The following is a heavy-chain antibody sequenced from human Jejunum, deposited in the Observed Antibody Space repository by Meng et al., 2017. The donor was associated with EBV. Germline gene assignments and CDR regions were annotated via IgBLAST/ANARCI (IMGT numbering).Heavy chain of an antibody. CDR3: ASDISTATFGY. CDR2: INTRTGNP. D-gene: IGHD2-21*02. Sequence: QVQLVECGVDLQKPGASVKVSCKASGYTFSRYARNWVRQAPGQGLEWMGWINTRTGNPAYAQGFTGRFVFSLDTSVSTAYLQISSLKAEDTAVYYCASDISTATFGYWGQGTLVTVSS. V-gene: IGHV7-4-1*02. CDR1: GYTFSRYA. J-gene: IGHJ4*02.